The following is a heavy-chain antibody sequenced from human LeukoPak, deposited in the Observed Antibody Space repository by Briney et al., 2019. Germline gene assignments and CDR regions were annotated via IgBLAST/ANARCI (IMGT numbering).Heavy chain of an antibody. CDR2: AYYTSKWIT. Sequence: SQTLSLTCAISGDSVSSDTTAWNWIRQSPSRGLEWLGRAYYTSKWITNYAVSVRSRITVNPNTSNNQVPLQLNTVTPEDTAVYYCARGYWAHGMNVWGPGTTVTVSS. D-gene: IGHD6-13*01. CDR1: GDSVSSDTTA. CDR3: ARGYWAHGMNV. V-gene: IGHV6-1*01. J-gene: IGHJ6*02.